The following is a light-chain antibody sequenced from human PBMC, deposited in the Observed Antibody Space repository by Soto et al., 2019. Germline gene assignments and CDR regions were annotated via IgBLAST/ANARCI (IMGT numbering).Light chain of an antibody. CDR1: QSVSSN. J-gene: IGKJ2*01. CDR3: KQYNNCPQK. CDR2: DAS. Sequence: EIVMTQSPATLSVSPGERATLSCRASQSVSSNLAWYQQKPGQAPRLLIFDASTRATDIPARFSGSGSGTEINLTISSLQSEDFAEYHCKQYNNCPQKFGQGTKLDIK. V-gene: IGKV3-15*01.